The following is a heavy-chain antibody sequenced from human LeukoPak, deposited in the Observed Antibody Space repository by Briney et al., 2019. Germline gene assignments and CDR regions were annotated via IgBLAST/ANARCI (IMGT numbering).Heavy chain of an antibody. CDR3: ARRSGWDYYMDV. CDR2: ISSSSSYI. D-gene: IGHD3-16*01. V-gene: IGHV3-21*01. Sequence: GGSLRLSCAASGFTFSSYSMNWVRQAPGRGLEWVSSISSSSSYIYYADSVKGRFTISRDNAKNSLYLQMNSLRAEDTAVYYCARRSGWDYYMDVWGKGTTVTVSS. CDR1: GFTFSSYS. J-gene: IGHJ6*03.